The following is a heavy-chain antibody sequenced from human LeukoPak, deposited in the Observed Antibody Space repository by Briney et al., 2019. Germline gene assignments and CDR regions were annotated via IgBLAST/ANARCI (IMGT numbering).Heavy chain of an antibody. V-gene: IGHV4-39*01. CDR2: IYYSGST. Sequence: SETLSLTCTVSGGSISSSSYYWGWIRQPPGKGLEWIGSIYYSGSTYYNPSLKSRVTISVDTSKNQFSLKLSSVTAADTAVYYCASLEGDSYGYRRFDYWGQGTLVTVSS. CDR1: GGSISSSSYY. J-gene: IGHJ4*02. CDR3: ASLEGDSYGYRRFDY. D-gene: IGHD5-18*01.